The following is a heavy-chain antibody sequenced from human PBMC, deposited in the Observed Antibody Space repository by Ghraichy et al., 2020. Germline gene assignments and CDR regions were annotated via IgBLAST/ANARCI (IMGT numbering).Heavy chain of an antibody. V-gene: IGHV4-59*01. CDR1: GGSISSYY. CDR2: IYYSGST. D-gene: IGHD3-3*01. J-gene: IGHJ4*02. CDR3: ARSTYYDFWSGSKYYFDY. Sequence: SETLSLTCTVSGGSISSYYWGWIRQPPGKGLEWIGYIYYSGSTNYNPSLKSRVTISVDTSKNQFSLKLSSVTAADTAVYYCARSTYYDFWSGSKYYFDYWGQGTLVTVSS.